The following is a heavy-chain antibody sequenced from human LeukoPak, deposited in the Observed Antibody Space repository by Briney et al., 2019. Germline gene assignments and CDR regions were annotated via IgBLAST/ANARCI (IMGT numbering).Heavy chain of an antibody. J-gene: IGHJ5*02. Sequence: PSETLSLTCTVSGSSISSSSYYWGWIRQPPGKGLEWIASINYSGSTYYYPSLKSRVTMSVDTSKNQFSLNLNSVTAADTAVYYCARSPIAAAGTRWFDPWGQGTLVTVSS. V-gene: IGHV4-39*01. CDR3: ARSPIAAAGTRWFDP. CDR1: GSSISSSSYY. CDR2: INYSGST. D-gene: IGHD6-13*01.